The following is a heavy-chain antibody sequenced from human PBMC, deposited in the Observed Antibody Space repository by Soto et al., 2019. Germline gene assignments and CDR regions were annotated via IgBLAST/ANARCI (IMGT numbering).Heavy chain of an antibody. CDR3: ARDYDYAFDI. CDR1: GFTFSTYS. CDR2: INAASSVI. V-gene: IGHV3-48*01. D-gene: IGHD5-12*01. J-gene: IGHJ3*02. Sequence: GGSLRLSCSASGFTFSTYSMNWVRQAPGKGLEWVSYINAASSVIWYADSVKGRFTVSRDNAQNSLYLQMNSLKAEDTAVYYCARDYDYAFDICGQRTMVTVSS.